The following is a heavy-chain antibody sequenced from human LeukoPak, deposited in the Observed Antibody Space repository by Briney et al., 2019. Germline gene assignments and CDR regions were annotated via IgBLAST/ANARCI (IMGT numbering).Heavy chain of an antibody. D-gene: IGHD5-18*01. CDR1: GFTFSSYS. CDR2: ISSSRSHI. Sequence: PGGSLRLSCAASGFTFSSYSMNWVRQAPGKGLEWVSTISSSRSHIYYADSVKGRFTISRDNAKNSLYLQMNSLRVEDTAFYYCARDLAYSRLDYWGQGMLVTVSS. CDR3: ARDLAYSRLDY. V-gene: IGHV3-21*01. J-gene: IGHJ4*02.